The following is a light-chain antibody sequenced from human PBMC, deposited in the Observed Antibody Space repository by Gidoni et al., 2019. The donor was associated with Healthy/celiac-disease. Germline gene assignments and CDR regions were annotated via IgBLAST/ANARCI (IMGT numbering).Light chain of an antibody. CDR2: WAS. J-gene: IGKJ5*01. Sequence: DIVMTHSPDSLAVSLGERATINCKSSQSVLYSSNNKNYLAWYQQKPGQPPKLLIYWASTRESGVPERFSGSGSGTDFTLTISSLKDEDVAVYYCQQYYSTPLAFGQGTRLEIK. V-gene: IGKV4-1*01. CDR1: QSVLYSSNNKNY. CDR3: QQYYSTPLA.